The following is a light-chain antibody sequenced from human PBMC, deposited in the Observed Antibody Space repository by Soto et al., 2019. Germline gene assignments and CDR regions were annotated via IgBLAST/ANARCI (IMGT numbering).Light chain of an antibody. CDR2: DAS. CDR1: QPVSDK. V-gene: IGKV3-11*01. CDR3: QQRSNWPL. Sequence: EVVMTQSPANLSLSPGSGSTLSCWASQPVSDKLAWYQQKPGQAPGLLIYDASNRATGIPARFSGSGSGTDFTLTISSLEPEDFAVYYCQQRSNWPLFGQGTQREIK. J-gene: IGKJ5*01.